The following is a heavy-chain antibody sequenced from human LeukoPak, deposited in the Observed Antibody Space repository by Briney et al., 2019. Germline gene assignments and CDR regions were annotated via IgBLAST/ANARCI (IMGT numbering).Heavy chain of an antibody. CDR1: GYTFTGYY. J-gene: IGHJ5*02. CDR3: ARADIVVVPAAMPSVKFDP. D-gene: IGHD2-2*01. CDR2: INPNSGGT. Sequence: ASVKVSCKASGYTFTGYYMHWVRQAPGQGLEWMGWINPNSGGTNYAQKFQGRVTMTRDTSISTAYMELSRLRSDDTAVHYCARADIVVVPAAMPSVKFDPWGQGTLVTVSS. V-gene: IGHV1-2*02.